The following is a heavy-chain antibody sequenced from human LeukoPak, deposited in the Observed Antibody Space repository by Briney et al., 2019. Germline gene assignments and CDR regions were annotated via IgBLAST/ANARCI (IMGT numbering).Heavy chain of an antibody. Sequence: ASVKVSCKASGYTFTGYYMHWVRQAPGQGLEWMGWINPNSGGTNYAQKFQGWVTMTRDTSISTAYMELSRLRSDDTAVYYCARAFYYYGSGSYFDYWGQGTLVTVSS. J-gene: IGHJ4*02. CDR2: INPNSGGT. V-gene: IGHV1-2*04. CDR3: ARAFYYYGSGSYFDY. CDR1: GYTFTGYY. D-gene: IGHD3-10*01.